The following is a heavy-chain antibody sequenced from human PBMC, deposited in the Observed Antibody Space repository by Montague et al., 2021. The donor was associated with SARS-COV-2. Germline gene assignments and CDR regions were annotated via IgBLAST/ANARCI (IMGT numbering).Heavy chain of an antibody. Sequence: SETLSLTCTVSGGFISSSSYCWGWVRQPPGKGLDWIGSFYNAGGTYGNPSLKSRVTISVDTSKNQFSLNVTSVTAADTAIYYCARHSYIDYGEIAYFDSWGHGILVTVSS. CDR2: FYNAGGT. V-gene: IGHV4-39*01. CDR3: ARHSYIDYGEIAYFDS. CDR1: GGFISSSSYC. J-gene: IGHJ4*01. D-gene: IGHD4-17*01.